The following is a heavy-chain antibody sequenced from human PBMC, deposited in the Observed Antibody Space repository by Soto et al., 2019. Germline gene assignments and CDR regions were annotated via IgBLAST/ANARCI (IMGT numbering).Heavy chain of an antibody. Sequence: SAKVSCKASGYTFTDYNMHWVRKAPGQGLEWMGWINPNSGGTNYAQHFQDWVTMTRDTYISTAYMELSGLTSDDTALYFCAREIRSCYYKCWYLDRGASGTLVPVSS. D-gene: IGHD2-21*01. V-gene: IGHV1-2*04. CDR3: AREIRSCYYKCWYLDR. CDR1: GYTFTDYN. J-gene: IGHJ2*01. CDR2: INPNSGGT.